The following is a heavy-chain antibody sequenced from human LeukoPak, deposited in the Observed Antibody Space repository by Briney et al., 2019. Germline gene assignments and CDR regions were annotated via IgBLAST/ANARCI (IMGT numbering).Heavy chain of an antibody. D-gene: IGHD6-19*01. V-gene: IGHV3-9*01. CDR1: GFTFDDYA. CDR2: ISWNSGSI. Sequence: PGRSLRLSCAASGFTFDDYAMHWVRQAPGKGLGWVSGISWNSGSIGYADSVKGRFTISRDNAKNSLYLQMNSLRAEDTALYYCAKGRNPGYSSGWYDYWGQGTLVTVSS. J-gene: IGHJ4*02. CDR3: AKGRNPGYSSGWYDY.